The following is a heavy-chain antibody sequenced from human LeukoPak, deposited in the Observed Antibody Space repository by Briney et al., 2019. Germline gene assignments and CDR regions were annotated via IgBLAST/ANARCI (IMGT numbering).Heavy chain of an antibody. D-gene: IGHD1-14*01. J-gene: IGHJ3*02. Sequence: PSESLSLTCSVSGDSINSYYWGWIREPPGKGLKWIGYMYYSGSTNYNPSLKSRLTISVDTSKTQFSLKLSSVTAADTAVYYCVRLTKRNDPFAIWGQGTMVTVSS. CDR1: GDSINSYY. V-gene: IGHV4-59*01. CDR2: MYYSGST. CDR3: VRLTKRNDPFAI.